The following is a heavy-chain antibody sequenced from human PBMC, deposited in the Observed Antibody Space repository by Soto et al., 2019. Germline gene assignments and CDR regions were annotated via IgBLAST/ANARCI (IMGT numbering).Heavy chain of an antibody. CDR1: GYIFISYP. V-gene: IGHV1-3*01. Sequence: QVHLVQSGAEVKHPGASVKVSCRAAGYIFISYPIHWVRQAPGLGLEWMGWIDAANGKTRYSQKFQDRVTLSRDTSASTAYMELSSLTSEVTDRYYWARNEDYWGQGTLVTVSS. CDR2: IDAANGKT. D-gene: IGHD1-1*01. J-gene: IGHJ4*02. CDR3: ARNEDY.